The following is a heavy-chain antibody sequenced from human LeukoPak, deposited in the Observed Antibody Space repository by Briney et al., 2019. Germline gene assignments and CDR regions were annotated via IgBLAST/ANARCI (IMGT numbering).Heavy chain of an antibody. D-gene: IGHD3-10*01. CDR3: AKDSLVRGVIPPLFDY. Sequence: GGSLRLSCAASGFTFSSYSMNWVRQAPGKGLEWVSAISGSGGSTYYADSVKGRFTISRDNSKNTLYLQMNSLRAEDTAVYYCAKDSLVRGVIPPLFDYWGQGTLVTVSS. V-gene: IGHV3-23*01. J-gene: IGHJ4*02. CDR2: ISGSGGST. CDR1: GFTFSSYS.